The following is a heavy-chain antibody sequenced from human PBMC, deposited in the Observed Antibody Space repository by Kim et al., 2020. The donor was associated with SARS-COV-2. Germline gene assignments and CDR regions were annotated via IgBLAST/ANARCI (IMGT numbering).Heavy chain of an antibody. V-gene: IGHV4-59*08. D-gene: IGHD6-6*01. CDR3: ARHREYSSSSGIDY. J-gene: IGHJ4*02. Sequence: NPPLKSRVTISVDTSKNQFSRQRSSVTAADTAGYYCARHREYSSSSGIDYWGQGTLVTVSS.